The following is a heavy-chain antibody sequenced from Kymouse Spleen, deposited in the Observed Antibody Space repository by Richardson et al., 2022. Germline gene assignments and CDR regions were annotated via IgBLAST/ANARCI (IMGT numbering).Heavy chain of an antibody. CDR1: GGSVSSGSYY. V-gene: IGHV4-61*01. D-gene: IGHD3-10*01. CDR3: ARVGGDTMVRGVRR. Sequence: QVQLQESGPGLVKPSETLSLTCTVSGGSVSSGSYYWSWIRQPPGKGLEWIGYIYYSGSTNYNPSLKSRVTISVDTSKNQFSLKLSSVTAADTAVYYCARVGGDTMVRGVRRWGQGTLVTVSS. J-gene: IGHJ4*02,IGHJ5*02. CDR2: IYYSGST.